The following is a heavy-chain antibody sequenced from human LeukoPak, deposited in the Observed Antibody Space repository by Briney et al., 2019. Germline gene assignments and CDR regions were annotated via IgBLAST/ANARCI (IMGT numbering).Heavy chain of an antibody. D-gene: IGHD5-12*01. V-gene: IGHV3-30*04. Sequence: GGSLRLSCAASGFTFSSYAMHWVRQAPGKGLEWVAVISYDGSNKYYADSVKGRFTISRDNSKNTLYLQMNSLRAEDTAVYYCAREVAIPRYYGMDVWGQGTTVTVSS. CDR1: GFTFSSYA. CDR2: ISYDGSNK. CDR3: AREVAIPRYYGMDV. J-gene: IGHJ6*02.